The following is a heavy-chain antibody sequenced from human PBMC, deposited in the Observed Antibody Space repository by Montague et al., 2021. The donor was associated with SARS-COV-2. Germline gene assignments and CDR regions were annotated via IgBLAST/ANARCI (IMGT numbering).Heavy chain of an antibody. CDR1: DVSLSSSTW. V-gene: IGHV4-4*02. Sequence: SETLSLTCVVSDVSLSSSTWWSWVRQSPGKGLEWVGETYLSGFTQYNPSVKSRVTIPLDDSRSQFSLRPTSVTAADTAVYFCARGGLGNRGFDYWGQGALVAVSS. CDR2: TYLSGFT. CDR3: ARGGLGNRGFDY. D-gene: IGHD3/OR15-3a*01. J-gene: IGHJ4*02.